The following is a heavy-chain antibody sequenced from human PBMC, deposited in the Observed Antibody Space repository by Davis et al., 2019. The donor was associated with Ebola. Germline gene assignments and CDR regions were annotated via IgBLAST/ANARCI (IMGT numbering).Heavy chain of an antibody. J-gene: IGHJ2*01. V-gene: IGHV1-24*01. CDR1: GYTLTELS. Sequence: ASVKVSCKVSGYTLTELSMHWVRQAPGKGLEWMGGFDPEDGETIYAQKFQGRVTMTEDTSTDTAYMELSSLRSEDTAVYYCAREGILWEPPPGSYWYFDLWGRGTPVTVSS. CDR3: AREGILWEPPPGSYWYFDL. CDR2: FDPEDGET. D-gene: IGHD2-21*01.